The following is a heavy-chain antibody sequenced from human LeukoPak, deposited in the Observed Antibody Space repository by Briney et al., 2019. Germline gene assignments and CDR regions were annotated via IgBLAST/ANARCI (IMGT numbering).Heavy chain of an antibody. CDR1: GYTLTSYD. J-gene: IGHJ4*02. V-gene: IGHV1-8*01. CDR2: MNPNSGRT. CDR3: ARLGFEFSFDY. Sequence: ASVKVSCKASGYTLTSYDINWVRQATGQGLEWMGWMNPNSGRTGYAQNFQGRITITRNTSISTAYMELSSLRSEDTAVYYCARLGFEFSFDYWGQGTLVTVSS. D-gene: IGHD3-10*01.